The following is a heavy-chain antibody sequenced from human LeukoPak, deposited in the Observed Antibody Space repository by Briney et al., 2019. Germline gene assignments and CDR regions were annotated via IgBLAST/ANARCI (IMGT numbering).Heavy chain of an antibody. Sequence: PGGSLRLSCAASGFTFSSYAMSWVRQAPGKGLEWVSAISGSGGSTYYADSVKGRFTISRDNSKNTLYLQMNSLRAEDTAVYYCAKEFFRIAVAGTRGLSSDYWGQGTLVTVSS. V-gene: IGHV3-23*01. CDR1: GFTFSSYA. CDR2: ISGSGGST. J-gene: IGHJ4*02. CDR3: AKEFFRIAVAGTRGLSSDY. D-gene: IGHD6-19*01.